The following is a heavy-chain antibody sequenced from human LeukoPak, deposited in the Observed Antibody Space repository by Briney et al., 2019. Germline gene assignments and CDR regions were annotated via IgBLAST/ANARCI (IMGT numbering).Heavy chain of an antibody. J-gene: IGHJ4*02. CDR1: GGSSSGYY. V-gene: IGHV4-34*01. Sequence: SETLSLTCAVYGGSSSGYYWSWIRQPPGKGPEWIGEINHSGSTNYNPSLKSRVTISVDTSKNQFSLKLSSVTAADTAVYYCARGRIQLWPNFDYWGQGTLVTVSS. D-gene: IGHD5-18*01. CDR3: ARGRIQLWPNFDY. CDR2: INHSGST.